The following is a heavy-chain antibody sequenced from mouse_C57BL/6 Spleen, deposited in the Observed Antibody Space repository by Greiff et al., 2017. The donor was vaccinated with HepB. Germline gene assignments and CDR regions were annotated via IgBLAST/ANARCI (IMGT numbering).Heavy chain of an antibody. CDR3: ARDAPYYGNYFDY. V-gene: IGHV5-4*01. CDR2: ISDGGSYT. J-gene: IGHJ2*01. Sequence: EVKVVESGGGLVKPGGSLKLSCAASGFTFSSYAMSWVRQTPEKRLEWVATISDGGSYTYYPDNVKGRFTISRDNAKNNLYLQMSHLKSEDTAMYYCARDAPYYGNYFDYWGQGTTLTVSS. D-gene: IGHD2-10*01. CDR1: GFTFSSYA.